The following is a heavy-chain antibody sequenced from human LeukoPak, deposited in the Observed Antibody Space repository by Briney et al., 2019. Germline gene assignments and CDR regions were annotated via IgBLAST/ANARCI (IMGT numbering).Heavy chain of an antibody. V-gene: IGHV3-23*01. CDR1: GFTFSSYA. CDR3: ASDGAYQPPRY. D-gene: IGHD2-2*01. J-gene: IGHJ4*02. CDR2: ISFSGGST. Sequence: TGGSLRLSCAASGFTFSSYAMSWVRQAPGKGLEWVSTISFSGGSTYYADSVKGRFTISRDNSKNTLYLQVNSLRAEDTAVYYCASDGAYQPPRYWGQGTLVTVSS.